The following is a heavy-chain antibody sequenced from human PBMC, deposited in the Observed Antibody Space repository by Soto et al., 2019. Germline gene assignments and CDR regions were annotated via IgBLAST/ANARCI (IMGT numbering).Heavy chain of an antibody. CDR1: GFTFRDHY. J-gene: IGHJ5*02. D-gene: IGHD1-26*01. V-gene: IGHV3-72*01. CDR2: IKHKVDGYTT. CDR3: ARLWDRWFDA. Sequence: EVQLVESGGGLVQPGGSLRLSCVASGFTFRDHYMEWVRQAPGKGLEWVGRIKHKVDGYTTVYAASVEGRFTISRDDSENSLYLQMNSLKTEDTAVYYCARLWDRWFDAWGQGTLVTVSS.